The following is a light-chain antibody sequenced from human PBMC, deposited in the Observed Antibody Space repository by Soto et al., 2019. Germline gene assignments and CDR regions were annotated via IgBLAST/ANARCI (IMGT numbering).Light chain of an antibody. CDR1: QGISSA. Sequence: AIQLTQSPSSLSASVGDRVTITCRASQGISSALAWYQQKPGKAPKLLIYDASSLESGVPSRFSGRASGTDFTLTISSLQTEDFATYYCQQFNRYPQRITFGQGTRLEI. CDR3: QQFNRYPQRIT. V-gene: IGKV1-13*02. CDR2: DAS. J-gene: IGKJ5*01.